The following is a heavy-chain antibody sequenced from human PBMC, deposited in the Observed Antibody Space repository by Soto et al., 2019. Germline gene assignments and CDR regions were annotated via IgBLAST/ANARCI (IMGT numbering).Heavy chain of an antibody. V-gene: IGHV1-69*08. Sequence: QVQLVQSGAEVKKPGSSVKVSCKASGGTFSSYTISWVRQAPGQGLEWMGRIIPILGIANYAQKFQGRVTITADKSTSTAYIELSSLRSEDTAVYYCARDHYYDSSGYLGYWGQGTLVTVSS. CDR3: ARDHYYDSSGYLGY. CDR2: IIPILGIA. CDR1: GGTFSSYT. J-gene: IGHJ4*02. D-gene: IGHD3-22*01.